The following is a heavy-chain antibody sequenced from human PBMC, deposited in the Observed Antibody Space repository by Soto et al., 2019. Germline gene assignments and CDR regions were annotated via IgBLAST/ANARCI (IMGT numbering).Heavy chain of an antibody. J-gene: IGHJ6*02. CDR1: GFTFSSYA. V-gene: IGHV3-30-3*01. CDR3: ASDIVVVPAAIDGYGMDV. D-gene: IGHD2-2*02. Sequence: ESGGGVVQPGRSLRLSCAASGFTFSSYAMHWVRQAPGKGLEWVAVISYDGSNKYYADSVKGRFTISRDNSKNTLYLQMNSLRAEDTAVYYCASDIVVVPAAIDGYGMDVWGQGTTVTVSS. CDR2: ISYDGSNK.